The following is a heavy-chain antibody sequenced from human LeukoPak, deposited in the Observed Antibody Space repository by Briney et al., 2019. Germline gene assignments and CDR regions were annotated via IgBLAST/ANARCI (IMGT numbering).Heavy chain of an antibody. V-gene: IGHV3-74*01. CDR1: GFTFSSYW. Sequence: PGGSLRLSCAASGFTFSSYWMNWVRQAPGKGLVWVSRINEDGSTTNYADSVKGRSTIFRDNAKNTLYLQMNSLRAEDTAVYCCVRDLGGRSGHWGQGTLVTVSS. D-gene: IGHD1-26*01. CDR2: INEDGSTT. CDR3: VRDLGGRSGH. J-gene: IGHJ4*02.